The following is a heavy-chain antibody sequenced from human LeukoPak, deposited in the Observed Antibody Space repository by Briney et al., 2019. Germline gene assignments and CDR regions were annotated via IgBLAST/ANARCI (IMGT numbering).Heavy chain of an antibody. CDR1: GGSMRSYY. V-gene: IGHV4-59*08. J-gene: IGHJ4*02. D-gene: IGHD5-12*01. Sequence: SETLSLTCTVSGGSMRSYYWSWIRQPAGKGLEWIGYIYYSGSTNYSPSLKSRVTISVDTSKNQFSLKLSSVTAADTAVYYCARQGYSAYEILDYWGQGTLVTVSS. CDR3: ARQGYSAYEILDY. CDR2: IYYSGST.